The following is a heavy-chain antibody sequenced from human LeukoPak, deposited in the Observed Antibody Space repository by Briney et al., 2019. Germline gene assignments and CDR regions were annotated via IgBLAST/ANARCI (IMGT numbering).Heavy chain of an antibody. V-gene: IGHV1-46*01. CDR2: INPSGGSA. CDR3: AREYYDILTGYPIIPN. D-gene: IGHD3-9*01. CDR1: GYTFTSYY. Sequence: ASVKVSCKASGYTFTSYYMHWVRQAPGQGLEWMGIINPSGGSASYAQKFQGRVTMTRDTSTCTVYMELSSLRSEDTAVYYCAREYYDILTGYPIIPNWGQGTLVTVSS. J-gene: IGHJ4*02.